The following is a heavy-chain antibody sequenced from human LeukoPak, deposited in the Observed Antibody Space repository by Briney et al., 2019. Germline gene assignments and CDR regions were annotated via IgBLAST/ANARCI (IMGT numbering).Heavy chain of an antibody. J-gene: IGHJ3*02. CDR2: IGTAGDT. D-gene: IGHD1-26*01. CDR1: GFTFSSYD. Sequence: PGGSLRLSCAASGFTFSSYDMHWVRQATGKGLEWVSAIGTAGDTYYPGSVKGRFTISRENAKNSLYLQMNGLRVGDTAVYYCARGGSIVGATDAFDIWGQGTMVTVSS. CDR3: ARGGSIVGATDAFDI. V-gene: IGHV3-13*01.